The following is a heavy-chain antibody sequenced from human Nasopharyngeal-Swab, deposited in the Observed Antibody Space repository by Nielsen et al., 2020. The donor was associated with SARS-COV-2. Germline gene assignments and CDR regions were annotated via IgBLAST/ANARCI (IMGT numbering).Heavy chain of an antibody. V-gene: IGHV1-8*01. CDR1: GYTFTSSD. Sequence: ASVKVSCKASGYTFTSSDINWVRQATGQGLEWMGWMNPNSGNTGYAQKFKGRVTMTRNTSISTGYMELSGLRFEDTAVYYCARHYYDSSGHFGYGMDVWGQGTTVTVSS. CDR3: ARHYYDSSGHFGYGMDV. J-gene: IGHJ6*02. CDR2: MNPNSGNT. D-gene: IGHD3-22*01.